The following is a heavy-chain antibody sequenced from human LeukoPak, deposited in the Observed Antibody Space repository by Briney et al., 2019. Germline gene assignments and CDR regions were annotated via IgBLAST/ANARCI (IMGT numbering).Heavy chain of an antibody. CDR3: ARHPPYGSRSWGAYYFDH. J-gene: IGHJ4*02. CDR2: VYYSGST. Sequence: SETLSLTCSVSGGSISSYYWSWIRQPPGKGLEWIGYVYYSGSTHYNPSLESRVTISIDTSRKQLSLNLSSVTAADTAVYYCARHPPYGSRSWGAYYFDHWGQGNLVTVSS. CDR1: GGSISSYY. V-gene: IGHV4-59*08. D-gene: IGHD3-10*01.